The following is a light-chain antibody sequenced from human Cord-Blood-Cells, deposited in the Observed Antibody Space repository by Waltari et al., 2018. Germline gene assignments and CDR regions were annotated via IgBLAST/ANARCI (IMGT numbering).Light chain of an antibody. J-gene: IGLJ1*01. V-gene: IGLV2-14*03. Sequence: QSALTPTASVSGSPGQSITSPCAAPSSDVGCYTQASRYQQHAGKAPKLMIYGVSNRTFGVSNRCSGSKSGNAASLTISWLQAEDESDYYGSSYTIGSTRYVVGTGTKVTVL. CDR3: SSYTIGSTRYV. CDR1: SSDVGCYTQ. CDR2: GVS.